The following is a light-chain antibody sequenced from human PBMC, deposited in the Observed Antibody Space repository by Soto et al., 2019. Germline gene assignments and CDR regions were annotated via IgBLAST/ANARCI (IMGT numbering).Light chain of an antibody. J-gene: IGKJ4*01. CDR1: RTINTY. V-gene: IGKV1-39*01. Sequence: DVRMTQSPSSLSASVGDTITITCRASRTINTYLNWFQQKPGEPPRLLIYGASTLHDGVPSRFSGSGSGADFTLTISGLQPEDFASYHCQQTYSDISFGGGTKVHIK. CDR2: GAS. CDR3: QQTYSDIS.